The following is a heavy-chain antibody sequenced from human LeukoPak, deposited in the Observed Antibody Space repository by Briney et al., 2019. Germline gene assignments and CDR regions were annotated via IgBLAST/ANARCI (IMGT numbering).Heavy chain of an antibody. CDR3: ARDRGYSMITPIRYYGMDV. D-gene: IGHD3-22*01. V-gene: IGHV1-2*02. Sequence: ASVKVSCKASGYTFTGYYMHWVRQAPGQGLEWMGWINPNSSGTNYAQKFQGRVTMTRDTSISTAYMELSRLRSDDTAVYYCARDRGYSMITPIRYYGMDVWGQGTTVTVSS. CDR2: INPNSSGT. CDR1: GYTFTGYY. J-gene: IGHJ6*02.